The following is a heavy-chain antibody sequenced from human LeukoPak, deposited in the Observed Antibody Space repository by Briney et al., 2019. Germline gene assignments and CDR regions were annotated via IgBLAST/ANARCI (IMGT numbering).Heavy chain of an antibody. V-gene: IGHV1-2*02. CDR1: GYTFTGYY. CDR3: ARIGRLSGYCSSTSCYMANWFDP. D-gene: IGHD2-2*02. CDR2: INPNSGGT. J-gene: IGHJ5*02. Sequence: ASVKVSCKASGYTFTGYYMHWVRQAPGQGLEWMGWINPNSGGTNYAQKFQGRVTMNRDTSISTAYMELSRLRSDDTAVYYCARIGRLSGYCSSTSCYMANWFDPWGQGTLVTVSS.